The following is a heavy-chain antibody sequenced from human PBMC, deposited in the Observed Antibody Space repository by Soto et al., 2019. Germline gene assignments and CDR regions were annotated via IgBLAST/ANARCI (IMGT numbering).Heavy chain of an antibody. CDR3: ARTLVPDVPATAIYGTVYYFDY. Sequence: SGPTLMNPTQTLTLTCTFSGFSLSTSGMCVSWIRQPPGKALEWLALIDWDDDKYYSTSLKTRLTISKDTSKNQVVLTMTNMDPVDKATYYCARTLVPDVPATAIYGTVYYFDYWGKGTRVTVSS. CDR2: IDWDDDK. V-gene: IGHV2-70*01. D-gene: IGHD2-2*01. CDR1: GFSLSTSGMC. J-gene: IGHJ4*02.